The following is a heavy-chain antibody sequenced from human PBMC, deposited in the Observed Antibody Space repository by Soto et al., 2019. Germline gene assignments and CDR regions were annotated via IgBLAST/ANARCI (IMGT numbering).Heavy chain of an antibody. V-gene: IGHV1-46*01. CDR1: GYTFTSYY. D-gene: IGHD6-13*01. CDR3: ARYSSSWSTYYYYGMDV. J-gene: IGHJ6*02. CDR2: INPRGGST. Sequence: GASVKVSCKASGYTFTSYYMHWVRQAPGQSLEWMGIINPRGGSTSYAQKFQGRVTMTRDTSTSTVYMELSSLRSEDTAVYYCARYSSSWSTYYYYGMDVWGQGTTVTVSS.